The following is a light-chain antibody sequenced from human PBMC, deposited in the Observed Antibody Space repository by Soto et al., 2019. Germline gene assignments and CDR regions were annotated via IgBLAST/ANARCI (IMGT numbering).Light chain of an antibody. CDR2: GAS. CDR3: QQRSNWIT. J-gene: IGKJ5*01. CDR1: QSVSSY. Sequence: EIGLTQSPATLSLSPGERATLSCRASQSVSSYLAWYQQKPGQAPRLLIYGASTRATDIPARFSGSGSGTDFTLPISRLAPEDFAVYYCQQRSNWITFGQGTRLEI. V-gene: IGKV3-11*01.